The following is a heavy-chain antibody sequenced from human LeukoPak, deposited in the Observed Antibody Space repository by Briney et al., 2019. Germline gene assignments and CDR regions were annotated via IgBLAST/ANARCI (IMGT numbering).Heavy chain of an antibody. D-gene: IGHD6-19*01. J-gene: IGHJ6*03. Sequence: SVKVSCKASGGTFSSYAISWVRQAPGQGLEWMGGIIPIFGTANYAQKFQGRVTITTDESTSTAYMELSSLRSEDTAVYYCARDRKQGPPDYYYYYMDVWGKGTTVTVPS. CDR1: GGTFSSYA. V-gene: IGHV1-69*05. CDR3: ARDRKQGPPDYYYYYMDV. CDR2: IIPIFGTA.